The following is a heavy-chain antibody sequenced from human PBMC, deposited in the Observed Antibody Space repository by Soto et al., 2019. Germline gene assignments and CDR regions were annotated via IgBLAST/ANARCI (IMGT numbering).Heavy chain of an antibody. Sequence: GGSLRLSCAASGFTFTSYDMHWVRQAPGKGLEWMSLILHDGSAEYYADSVKVRFTISRDNSKKTLYLQMNSLRAEETAVYYCAKKVTKARVMVFDXWGQGTLVTVSX. J-gene: IGHJ4*02. D-gene: IGHD5-18*01. CDR2: ILHDGSAE. V-gene: IGHV3-30*18. CDR3: AKKVTKARVMVFDX. CDR1: GFTFTSYD.